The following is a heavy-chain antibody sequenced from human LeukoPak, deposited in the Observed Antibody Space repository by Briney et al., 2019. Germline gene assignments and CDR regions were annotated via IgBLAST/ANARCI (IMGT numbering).Heavy chain of an antibody. CDR2: INHSGST. Sequence: PSETLSLTCAVYGGSFSGYYWSWIRQPPGKGLEWIGEINHSGSTNYNPSLKSRVTISVDTSKNQFTLKLSSVTAADTAVYYCARGVGYSYGYRTYYYYYYMDVWGKGTTVTVSS. V-gene: IGHV4-34*01. D-gene: IGHD5-18*01. J-gene: IGHJ6*03. CDR3: ARGVGYSYGYRTYYYYYYMDV. CDR1: GGSFSGYY.